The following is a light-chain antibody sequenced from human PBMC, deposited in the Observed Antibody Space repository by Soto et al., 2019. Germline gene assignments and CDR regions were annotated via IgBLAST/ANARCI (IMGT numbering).Light chain of an antibody. J-gene: IGLJ1*01. CDR2: DVS. CDR1: SSDVGGYNY. V-gene: IGLV2-8*01. CDR3: SSDAGSNSYV. Sequence: QSVLTQPPSASGSPGQSVTISCTGTSSDVGGYNYVSWYQQHPGKAPKFIIYDVSKRPSGVPDRFSGSKSGNTASLTVSGLQAEDEADYYCSSDAGSNSYVFGTGTKLTVL.